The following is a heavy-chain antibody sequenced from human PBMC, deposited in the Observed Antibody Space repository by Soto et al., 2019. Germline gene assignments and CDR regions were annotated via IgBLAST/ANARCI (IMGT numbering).Heavy chain of an antibody. D-gene: IGHD3-9*01. CDR2: VYFRGST. J-gene: IGHJ4*02. CDR1: GGSVSSSSYY. Sequence: SETLSLTCTVSGGSVSSSSYYWGWVRQPPGKGLEGIGSVYFRGSTYYNPSLESRVTISVDKSKNQFPLKLMSLSASDTAVYYCVSLEGLATISYYFDYWGQGALVTVSS. V-gene: IGHV4-39*01. CDR3: VSLEGLATISYYFDY.